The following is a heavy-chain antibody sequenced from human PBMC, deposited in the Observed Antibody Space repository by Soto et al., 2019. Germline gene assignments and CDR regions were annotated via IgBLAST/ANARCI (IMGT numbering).Heavy chain of an antibody. Sequence: QMQLVQSGPEVKKPGTSVKVSCKASGFTFTSSAVQWVRQARGQRLEWIGWIVVGSGNTNYAQKFQERVTITRDMXXSXAXXELSSLRSEDTAVYYCAAPSEVAAAGKDYYYGMGVWGQGTTVTVSS. CDR3: AAPSEVAAAGKDYYYGMGV. CDR1: GFTFTSSA. V-gene: IGHV1-58*01. CDR2: IVVGSGNT. J-gene: IGHJ6*02. D-gene: IGHD6-13*01.